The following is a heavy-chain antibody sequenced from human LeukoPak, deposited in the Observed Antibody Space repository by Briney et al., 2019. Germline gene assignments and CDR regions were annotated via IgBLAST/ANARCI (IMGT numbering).Heavy chain of an antibody. CDR3: ARRAPDTAMVYFDY. CDR2: IYYSGST. CDR1: GGSISSYY. D-gene: IGHD5-18*01. J-gene: IGHJ4*02. Sequence: SETLSLTCTVSGGSISSYYWSWIRQPRGKGLEWIGYIYYSGSTNYNPSLKSRVTISVDTSKNQFSLKLSSVTAADTAVYYCARRAPDTAMVYFDYWGQGTLVTVSS. V-gene: IGHV4-59*01.